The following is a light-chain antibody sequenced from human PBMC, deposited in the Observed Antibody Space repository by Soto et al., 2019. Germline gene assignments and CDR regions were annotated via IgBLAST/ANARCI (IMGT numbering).Light chain of an antibody. V-gene: IGKV3-20*01. J-gene: IGKJ1*01. CDR2: ATS. CDR3: QQFGASPRT. Sequence: EIVLTQSPGTLSLSPGERATLSCKASQSISSRHLAWYQQTPGQAPRLLIDATSSRATGIPARFSGSGSVTDFTLSIRRLEPEDSAVYFCQQFGASPRTFCQGTKVEIK. CDR1: QSISSRH.